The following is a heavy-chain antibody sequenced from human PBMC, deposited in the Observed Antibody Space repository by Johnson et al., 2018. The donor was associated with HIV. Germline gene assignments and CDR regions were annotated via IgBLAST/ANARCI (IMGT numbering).Heavy chain of an antibody. Sequence: EVQLVESGGGLVQPWGSLRLSCAASGFTFSDYYMSWIRQAPGKGLEWVGRIKRTSDDGTTDYATPVKGRFTISRDDSQDTLYLQMNSLRAEDTAVYYCARERRWWELPRGAFDIWGQGTMVTVSS. CDR2: IKRTSDDGTT. V-gene: IGHV3-15*01. CDR1: GFTFSDYY. J-gene: IGHJ3*02. CDR3: ARERRWWELPRGAFDI. D-gene: IGHD2-15*01.